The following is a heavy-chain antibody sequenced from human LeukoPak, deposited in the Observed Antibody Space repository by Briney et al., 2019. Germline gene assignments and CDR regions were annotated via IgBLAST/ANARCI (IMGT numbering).Heavy chain of an antibody. V-gene: IGHV4-34*01. CDR2: INHSGST. D-gene: IGHD3-9*01. Sequence: PSETLSLTCAVYGGSFSGYYWSWIRQPPGKGLEWIGEINHSGSTNYNPSLKSRVTISVDTSKNQFSLKLSSVTAADTAVYYCARGGYDILTGYPIDYWGQGTLVTVSS. J-gene: IGHJ4*02. CDR1: GGSFSGYY. CDR3: ARGGYDILTGYPIDY.